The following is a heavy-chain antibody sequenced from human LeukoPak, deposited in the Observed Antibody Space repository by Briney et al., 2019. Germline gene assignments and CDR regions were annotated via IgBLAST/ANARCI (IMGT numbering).Heavy chain of an antibody. CDR2: IYYSGST. J-gene: IGHJ4*02. V-gene: IGHV4-39*07. CDR1: GGSISSSSYY. Sequence: SETLSLTCTVSGGSISSSSYYWGWIRQPPGKGLEWIGSIYYSGSTYYNPSLKSRVTISVDTSKNQFSLKLSSVTAADTAVYYCARNEQQLVRGFDYLGQGTLVTVSS. D-gene: IGHD6-13*01. CDR3: ARNEQQLVRGFDY.